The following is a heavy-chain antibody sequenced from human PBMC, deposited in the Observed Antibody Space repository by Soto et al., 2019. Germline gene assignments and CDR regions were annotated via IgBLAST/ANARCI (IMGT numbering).Heavy chain of an antibody. D-gene: IGHD1-26*01. CDR3: ARELARSNNPAPDHGMDV. V-gene: IGHV3-53*01. CDR1: GFTVSSNY. CDR2: IYSGGST. J-gene: IGHJ6*02. Sequence: HPGGSLRLSCAASGFTVSSNYMSWVRQAPGKGLEWVSVIYSGGSTYYADSVKGRFTISRDNSKNTLYLQMNSLRAEDTAVYYCARELARSNNPAPDHGMDVWGQGTTVTVSS.